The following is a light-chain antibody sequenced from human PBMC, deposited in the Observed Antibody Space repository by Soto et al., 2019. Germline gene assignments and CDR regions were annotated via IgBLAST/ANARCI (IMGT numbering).Light chain of an antibody. V-gene: IGKV3-11*01. CDR1: QSVSSY. Sequence: EIVLTHSPVTLSLSPWERATLSCRASQSVSSYLAWYQQKPGQAPRLLIYDASNRATGIPARFSGGGSGTDFTLTIDNLEPEDFAVYYCQQYGSSPSITFGQGTRLEIK. CDR2: DAS. CDR3: QQYGSSPSIT. J-gene: IGKJ5*01.